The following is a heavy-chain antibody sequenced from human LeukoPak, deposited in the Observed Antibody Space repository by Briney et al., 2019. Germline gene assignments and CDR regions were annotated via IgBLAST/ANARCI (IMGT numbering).Heavy chain of an antibody. V-gene: IGHV5-51*01. D-gene: IGHD5-24*01. CDR1: GYSFSSYW. J-gene: IGHJ4*02. Sequence: PGESLKISCKASGYSFSSYWSAWVRQIPGKGLEWMGIINPADSDTRYSLSIQGQVTISADRSISTTYLQWSSLKASDTAIYYCARGEGGYNYVFWGQGTLVSVSS. CDR3: ARGEGGYNYVF. CDR2: INPADSDT.